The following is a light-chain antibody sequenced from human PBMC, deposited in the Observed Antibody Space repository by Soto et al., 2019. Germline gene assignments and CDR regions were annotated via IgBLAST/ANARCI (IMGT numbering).Light chain of an antibody. V-gene: IGKV3-20*01. CDR1: QSVYNSY. Sequence: EIVLTQSPGTLSLSPGERATLSCRASQSVYNSYLAWYQQKPGQAPRLLINGASNSATGLPDRFSGSGSGTDFTLTISRLEPEDFAVYYCQQYGSPPPTFGQGTKLEIK. J-gene: IGKJ2*01. CDR2: GAS. CDR3: QQYGSPPPT.